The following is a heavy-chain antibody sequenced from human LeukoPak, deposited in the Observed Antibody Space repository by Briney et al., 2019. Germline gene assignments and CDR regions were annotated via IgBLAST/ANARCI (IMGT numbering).Heavy chain of an antibody. CDR2: INHSGST. CDR1: GGSFRGYY. Sequence: SETLSLTCAVYGGSFRGYYWSWIRQPPGKGLEWIGEINHSGSTIYNPSLQSRVTISVDTSKNHFSLKLNSVTAADTAVYYCARDFYGSAPDYWGQGTLVTVCS. CDR3: ARDFYGSAPDY. J-gene: IGHJ4*02. D-gene: IGHD3-10*01. V-gene: IGHV4-34*01.